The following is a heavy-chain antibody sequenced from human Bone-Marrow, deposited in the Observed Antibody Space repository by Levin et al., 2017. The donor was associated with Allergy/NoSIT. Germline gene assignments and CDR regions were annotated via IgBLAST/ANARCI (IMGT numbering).Heavy chain of an antibody. D-gene: IGHD6-13*01. V-gene: IGHV4-61*02. Sequence: SETLSLTCTVSGGSISGGHYYWSWIRQPAGKGLEWIGRIYTSGSGSPRYNPSLNSRVTISIDTSKNQFSLTLRSVTAADTAIYYCARGGSSSWYYFDYWGQGTLVAVSS. CDR3: ARGGSSSWYYFDY. CDR2: IYTSGSGSP. J-gene: IGHJ4*02. CDR1: GGSISGGHYY.